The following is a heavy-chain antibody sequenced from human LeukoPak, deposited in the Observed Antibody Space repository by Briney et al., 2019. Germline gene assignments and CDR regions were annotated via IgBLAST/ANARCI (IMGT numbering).Heavy chain of an antibody. CDR1: GYAFTSYY. D-gene: IGHD2-15*01. J-gene: IGHJ5*02. CDR2: INPSGGST. Sequence: ASVTVSCKASGYAFTSYYMHWVRQAPGQGLEWMGIINPSGGSTSYAQKFQGRVTMTRDTSTSTVYMELSSLRSEDTAVYYCARDSPNCSGGSCPNWFDPWGQGTLVTVSS. V-gene: IGHV1-46*01. CDR3: ARDSPNCSGGSCPNWFDP.